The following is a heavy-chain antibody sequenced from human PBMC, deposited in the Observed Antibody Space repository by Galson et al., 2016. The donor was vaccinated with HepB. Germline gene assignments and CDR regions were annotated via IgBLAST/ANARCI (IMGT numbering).Heavy chain of an antibody. J-gene: IGHJ4*02. CDR3: GSDAREAELKDNNIWYPRDY. CDR2: INGGNGET. V-gene: IGHV1-3*01. D-gene: IGHD2-15*01. CDR1: GYTFTNAA. Sequence: SVKVSCKASGYTFTNAAVHWVRQAPGQRPEWMGWINGGNGETKYSQKFQGRVTITRDTPASTAYMEVRGLRFEEPAIYYCGSDAREAELKDNNIWYPRDYWGQGTLVTVSS.